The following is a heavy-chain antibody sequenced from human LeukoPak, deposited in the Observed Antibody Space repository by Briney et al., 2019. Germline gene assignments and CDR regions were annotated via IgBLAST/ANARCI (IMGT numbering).Heavy chain of an antibody. D-gene: IGHD3-3*01. Sequence: GRSLRLSCAASGFTFSSYGMHWVRQAPGKGLEWVAVISYDGSNKYYADSVKGRSTISRDNSKNTLYLQMNSLRAEDTAVYYCAKVGVASKPYYFDYWGQGTLVTVSS. J-gene: IGHJ4*02. CDR3: AKVGVASKPYYFDY. CDR2: ISYDGSNK. CDR1: GFTFSSYG. V-gene: IGHV3-30*18.